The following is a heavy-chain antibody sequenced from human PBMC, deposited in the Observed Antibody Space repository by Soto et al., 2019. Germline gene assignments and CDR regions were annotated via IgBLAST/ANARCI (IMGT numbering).Heavy chain of an antibody. D-gene: IGHD2-15*01. CDR2: ISGSGDNI. CDR1: GFSFSDYY. Sequence: VPLVESGGGLVKPGGSLRVSCAASGFSFSDYYMTWIRQAPGKGLEWVSYISGSGDNIHYADSVKGRFTISRDNAKNSLYLQMDSLRVEDTAVYYCARGACITCYYDDWFDTWGQGTLVTVSS. V-gene: IGHV3-11*01. J-gene: IGHJ5*02. CDR3: ARGACITCYYDDWFDT.